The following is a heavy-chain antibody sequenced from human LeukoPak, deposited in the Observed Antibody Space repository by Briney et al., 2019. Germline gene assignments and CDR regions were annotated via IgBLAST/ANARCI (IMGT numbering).Heavy chain of an antibody. J-gene: IGHJ4*02. V-gene: IGHV3-23*01. D-gene: IGHD4-17*01. CDR1: GFTFSSYA. Sequence: PGGSLRLSCAASGFTFSSYAMSWVRQAPGKGLEWVSAISGSGGSTYYADSVKGRFTISRDNSKNTLYLQMNSLRAEDTAVYYCARNGDSGGNVGFDYWGQGTLVTVSS. CDR3: ARNGDSGGNVGFDY. CDR2: ISGSGGST.